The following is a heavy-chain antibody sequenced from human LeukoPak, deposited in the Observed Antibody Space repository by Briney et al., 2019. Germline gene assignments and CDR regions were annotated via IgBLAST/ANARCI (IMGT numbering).Heavy chain of an antibody. V-gene: IGHV1-18*01. J-gene: IGHJ4*02. Sequence: ASVKVSCKASGYTFTTDGITWVRQAPGQGREWRGWISAYNGNTKYAQKFQGRVSMTADTSTGTAYMELRSLRSDDTAVYYCAREGRQASGYDWMGGEFDYWGQGTLVTVSS. CDR1: GYTFTTDG. CDR2: ISAYNGNT. D-gene: IGHD5-12*01. CDR3: AREGRQASGYDWMGGEFDY.